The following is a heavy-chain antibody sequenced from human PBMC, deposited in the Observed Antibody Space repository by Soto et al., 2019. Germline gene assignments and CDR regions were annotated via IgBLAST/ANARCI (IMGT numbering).Heavy chain of an antibody. CDR1: GFTFSSYA. Sequence: EVQLLESGGGLVQPGGSLRLSCAASGFTFSSYAMSWVRQAPGKGLEWVSAISGSGGSTYYADSVKGRFTISRDNSKNPLDLQMNSLRAEDTGVYYCAKDRLGIRGRYDYWGQGTLVTVSS. J-gene: IGHJ4*02. D-gene: IGHD7-27*01. CDR3: AKDRLGIRGRYDY. CDR2: ISGSGGST. V-gene: IGHV3-23*01.